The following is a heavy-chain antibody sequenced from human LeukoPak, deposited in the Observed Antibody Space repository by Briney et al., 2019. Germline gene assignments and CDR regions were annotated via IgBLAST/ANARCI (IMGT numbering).Heavy chain of an antibody. CDR1: GFTVSSNY. V-gene: IGHV3-53*01. Sequence: PGGSLRLSRAASGFTVSSNYMSWVRQAPGKGLEWVSVIYSGGSTYYADSVKGRFTISRDNSKNTLYLQMNSLRAEDTAVYYCARYPPKDYWGQGTLVTVSS. CDR2: IYSGGST. J-gene: IGHJ4*02. CDR3: ARYPPKDY.